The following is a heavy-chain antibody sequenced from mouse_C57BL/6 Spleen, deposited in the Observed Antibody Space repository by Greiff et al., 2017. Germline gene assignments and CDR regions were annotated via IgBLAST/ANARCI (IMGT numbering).Heavy chain of an antibody. J-gene: IGHJ4*01. V-gene: IGHV5-6*01. CDR1: GFTFSSYG. D-gene: IGHD1-1*01. Sequence: EVMLVESGGDLVKPGGSLKLSCAASGFTFSSYGMSWVRQTPDKRLEWVATISSGGSYTYYPDSVKGRFTISRDNAKNTLYLQMSSLKSEDTAMYYCARLYSSTYAMDYWGQGTSVTVSS. CDR2: ISSGGSYT. CDR3: ARLYSSTYAMDY.